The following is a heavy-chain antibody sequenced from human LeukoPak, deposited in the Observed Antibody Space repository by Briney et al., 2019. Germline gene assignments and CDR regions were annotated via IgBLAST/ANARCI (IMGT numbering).Heavy chain of an antibody. D-gene: IGHD2-8*02. V-gene: IGHV4-59*01. J-gene: IGHJ3*02. CDR3: ATHSSPKGGVFDI. Sequence: SGSLSLTCTVSGGSISPFYWSWIRQPPGKGLEWIGYVYYSGTTNYNSSLKSRVTISVDTSKNQFSLKLNSVTAADTAVYYCATHSSPKGGVFDIWGQGTMVTVSS. CDR2: VYYSGTT. CDR1: GGSISPFY.